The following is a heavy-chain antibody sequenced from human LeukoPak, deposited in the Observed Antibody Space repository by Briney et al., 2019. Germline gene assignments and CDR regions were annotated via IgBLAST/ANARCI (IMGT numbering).Heavy chain of an antibody. CDR3: ARASHWFDP. CDR1: GGSISSSYY. Sequence: SETLSLTCTVSGGSISSSYYWGWIRQPPGKRLEWIGSIYYSGSTYCNPSLKSRVTISVDTSKNQFSLKLSSVTAADTAVYYCARASHWFDPWGQGTLVTVSS. J-gene: IGHJ5*02. V-gene: IGHV4-39*07. CDR2: IYYSGST.